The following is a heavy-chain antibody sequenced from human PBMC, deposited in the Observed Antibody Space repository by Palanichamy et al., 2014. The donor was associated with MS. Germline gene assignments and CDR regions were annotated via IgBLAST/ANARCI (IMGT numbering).Heavy chain of an antibody. Sequence: QVQLVESGGGLVKPGGSLRLSCVASGFTFSDYYMSWIRQAPGKGLEWVSYISKRGTTTYYADSVRGRFTISRDNAKNSLYLQMNSLTAEDTAVYYCARDLITSTSPPVDSWGQGTLVIVSS. V-gene: IGHV3-11*01. CDR1: GFTFSDYY. CDR2: ISKRGTTT. CDR3: ARDLITSTSPPVDS. D-gene: IGHD1-1*01. J-gene: IGHJ4*02.